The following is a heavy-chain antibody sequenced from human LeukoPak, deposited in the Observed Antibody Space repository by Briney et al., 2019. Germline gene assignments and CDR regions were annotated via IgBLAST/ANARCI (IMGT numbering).Heavy chain of an antibody. CDR1: GYTFTGYY. J-gene: IGHJ5*02. V-gene: IGHV1-2*02. Sequence: ASVKVSCKASGYTFTGYYMHWVRQAPGQGLEWTGWINPNSGGTNYAQKFQGRVTMTRDTSISTAYMELSRLRSDDTAVYYCARDYYGSGSHNWFDPWGQGTLVTVSS. CDR3: ARDYYGSGSHNWFDP. CDR2: INPNSGGT. D-gene: IGHD3-10*01.